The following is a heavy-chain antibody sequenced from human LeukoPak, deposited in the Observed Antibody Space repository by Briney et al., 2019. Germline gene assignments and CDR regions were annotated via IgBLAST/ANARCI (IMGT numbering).Heavy chain of an antibody. CDR1: GFTFSSYA. CDR3: AKAWGMYYYDSSGYPFDY. J-gene: IGHJ4*02. D-gene: IGHD3-22*01. CDR2: IRGSGGST. V-gene: IGHV3-23*01. Sequence: PGGSLRLSCAASGFTFSSYAMSWVRQAPGKGLEWVSAIRGSGGSTYYADSVKGRFTISRDNSKNTLYLQTNSLRAEDTAVYYCAKAWGMYYYDSSGYPFDYWGQGTLVTVSS.